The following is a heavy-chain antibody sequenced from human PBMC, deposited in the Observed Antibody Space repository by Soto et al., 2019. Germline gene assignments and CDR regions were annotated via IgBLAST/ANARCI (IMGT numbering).Heavy chain of an antibody. Sequence: QLQLQESGSGLLKPSQTLSLTCSVSGGSISSGGYSWSWIRQPPGKGLGWIVYIYHSGSTYYNPSVNRRITISVGRSKNQVAQKMSSVNAADTAVYYCARGGTYCSGGSCYWLFEPWGQGTLVNVSS. D-gene: IGHD2-15*01. CDR2: IYHSGST. V-gene: IGHV4-30-2*01. CDR3: ARGGTYCSGGSCYWLFEP. CDR1: GGSISSGGYS. J-gene: IGHJ5*02.